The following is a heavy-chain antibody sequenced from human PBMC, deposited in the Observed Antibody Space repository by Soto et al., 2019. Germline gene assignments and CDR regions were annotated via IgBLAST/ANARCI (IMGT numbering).Heavy chain of an antibody. J-gene: IGHJ4*02. D-gene: IGHD2-15*01. CDR3: ARTPRAQMIVLEAATRFDY. CDR2: ISPNNGDT. V-gene: IGHV1-18*04. Sequence: QVQLVQSGAVVKRPGASLKVSCKASGYTFTTYGFNWVRQAPGQGLEWMGWISPNNGDTNYAQNFQGRVTLTTDTSTRTAYMELRSLTSDDTAVYYCARTPRAQMIVLEAATRFDYWGQGTLVTVSS. CDR1: GYTFTTYG.